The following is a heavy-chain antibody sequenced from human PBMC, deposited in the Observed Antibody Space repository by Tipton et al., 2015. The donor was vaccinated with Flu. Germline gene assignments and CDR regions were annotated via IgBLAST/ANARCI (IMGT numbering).Heavy chain of an antibody. CDR1: GYSFNTYG. J-gene: IGHJ4*02. Sequence: QLVQSGAEVKKPGASVKVSCKTSGYSFNTYGISWVRQAPGQGLEWMGWISAYTDNRNYAQRFQGRVTMTTDTSTNTAFMELRSLRSDDTAVYYCARDMPQGVVVIPPAKRFDFWGQGTLVTVSS. D-gene: IGHD2-2*01. V-gene: IGHV1-18*01. CDR2: ISAYTDNR. CDR3: ARDMPQGVVVIPPAKRFDF.